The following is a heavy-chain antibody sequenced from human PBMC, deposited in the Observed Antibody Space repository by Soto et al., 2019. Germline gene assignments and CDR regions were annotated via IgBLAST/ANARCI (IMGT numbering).Heavy chain of an antibody. CDR2: IYYSGST. V-gene: IGHV4-30-4*02. J-gene: IGHJ6*02. CDR3: AREARGVISGMDV. Sequence: PSETLSLTCTVSGGSISSGDYYWSWIRQPPGKGLEWIGYIYYSGSTYYNPSLKSRVTISVDTSKRQFSLKLSSVTAADTAVYYCAREARGVISGMDVWGQGTTVTVSS. D-gene: IGHD3-10*01. CDR1: GGSISSGDYY.